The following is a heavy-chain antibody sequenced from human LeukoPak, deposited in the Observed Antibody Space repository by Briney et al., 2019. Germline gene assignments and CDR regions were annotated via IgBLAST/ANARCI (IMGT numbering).Heavy chain of an antibody. CDR3: ARATYSGSLGREYYFDY. D-gene: IGHD1-26*01. CDR2: IYYSGST. J-gene: IGHJ4*02. CDR1: GGSISSNNYY. Sequence: SETLSLTCTVSGGSISSNNYYWGWIRQPPGKGLEWIGSIYYSGSTYYNPSLKSRVTISVDASKNQFSLKLSSVTAADTAVYYCARATYSGSLGREYYFDYWGQGTLVTVSS. V-gene: IGHV4-39*07.